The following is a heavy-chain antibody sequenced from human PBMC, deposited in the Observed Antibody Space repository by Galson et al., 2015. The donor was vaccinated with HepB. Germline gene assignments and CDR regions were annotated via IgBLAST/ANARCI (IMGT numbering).Heavy chain of an antibody. Sequence: SLRLSCAASGFTFSSYAMHWVRQAPGKGLEWVSAISGSGGSTYYADSVKGRFTISRDNSKNTLYLQMNSLRAEDTAVYYCANLPRRSEDPSRHYWGQGTLVTVSS. CDR3: ANLPRRSEDPSRHY. D-gene: IGHD2-2*01. CDR2: ISGSGGST. CDR1: GFTFSSYA. J-gene: IGHJ4*02. V-gene: IGHV3-23*01.